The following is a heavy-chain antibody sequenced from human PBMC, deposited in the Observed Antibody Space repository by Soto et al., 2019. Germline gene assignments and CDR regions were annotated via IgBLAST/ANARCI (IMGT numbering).Heavy chain of an antibody. CDR1: GGTFSSYA. CDR2: IIPIFGTA. Sequence: SVKVSWKASGGTFSSYAISWVRQAPGQGLEWMGGIIPIFGTANYAQKFQGRVTITADESTSTAYMELSSLRSEDTAVYYCARPRGYSYPSYYDYWGQGALVTVSS. CDR3: ARPRGYSYPSYYDY. V-gene: IGHV1-69*13. J-gene: IGHJ4*02. D-gene: IGHD5-18*01.